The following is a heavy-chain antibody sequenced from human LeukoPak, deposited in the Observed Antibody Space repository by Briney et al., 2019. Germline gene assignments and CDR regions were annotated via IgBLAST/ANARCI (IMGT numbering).Heavy chain of an antibody. CDR3: TGGGWSTDAFDI. Sequence: GGSLRLSCAASGFTFSSYAMSWVRQSPGKGLEWVSTISESGSSTYYTDSVKGRFTISRDNSKNTLYLQMNSLRAEDTAVYYCTGGGWSTDAFDIWGQGTMVTVSS. J-gene: IGHJ3*02. CDR2: ISESGSST. CDR1: GFTFSSYA. V-gene: IGHV3-23*01. D-gene: IGHD6-19*01.